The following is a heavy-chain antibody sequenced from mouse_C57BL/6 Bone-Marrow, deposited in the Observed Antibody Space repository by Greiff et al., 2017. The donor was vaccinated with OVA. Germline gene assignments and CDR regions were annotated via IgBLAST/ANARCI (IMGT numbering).Heavy chain of an antibody. Sequence: EVKLQESGPGLVKPSQSLSLTCSVTGYSITSGYYWNWIRQFPGNKLEWMGYISYDGSNNYNPSLKKRISITRDTSKNQFFLKLNSVTTEDTATYYCARGDDYWGQGTTLTVSS. CDR3: ARGDDY. J-gene: IGHJ2*01. CDR1: GYSITSGYY. CDR2: ISYDGSN. V-gene: IGHV3-6*01.